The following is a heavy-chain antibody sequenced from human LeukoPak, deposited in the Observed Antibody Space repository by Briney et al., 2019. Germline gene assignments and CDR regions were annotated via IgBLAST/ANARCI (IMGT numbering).Heavy chain of an antibody. CDR2: INPSGGST. CDR3: ARADYYGSGSYSRLDFDC. J-gene: IGHJ4*02. V-gene: IGHV1-46*01. CDR1: GYTFTGYY. Sequence: ASVKVSCKASGYTFTGYYMHWVRQAPGQGLEWMGIINPSGGSTSYAQKFQGRVTMTRDTSTSTVYMELSSLRSEDTAVYYCARADYYGSGSYSRLDFDCWGQGTLVTVSS. D-gene: IGHD3-10*01.